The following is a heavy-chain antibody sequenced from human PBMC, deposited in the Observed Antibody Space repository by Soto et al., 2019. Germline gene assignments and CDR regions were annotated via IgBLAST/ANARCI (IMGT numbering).Heavy chain of an antibody. CDR3: ARDSPDSGPFSDAFDI. CDR2: ISITSSTI. D-gene: IGHD5-12*01. J-gene: IGHJ3*02. Sequence: GGSLRLSCAASGFTFSDYYMSWLRQAPGKGLEWVSYISITSSTIYYADSVKGRFTISRDNAKSSLYLQMNSLRAEDTAVYYCARDSPDSGPFSDAFDIWGQGTMVTVSS. CDR1: GFTFSDYY. V-gene: IGHV3-11*01.